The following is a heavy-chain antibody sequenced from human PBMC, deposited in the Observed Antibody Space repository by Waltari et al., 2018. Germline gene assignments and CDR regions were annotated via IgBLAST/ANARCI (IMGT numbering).Heavy chain of an antibody. CDR3: ARNPNPFYYDSPCDL. V-gene: IGHV1-18*01. D-gene: IGHD3-22*01. Sequence: VQLVQSESAVKKPGASVKVSCKTSGFTLPSYGFTWVRKAPGQGLEWIGWISGNTGDTNYAQEVRDRVTKTTDTSTNTVYMELRTLRSDDTALYYCARNPNPFYYDSPCDLWGQGTELTVSS. CDR2: ISGNTGDT. J-gene: IGHJ3*01. CDR1: GFTLPSYG.